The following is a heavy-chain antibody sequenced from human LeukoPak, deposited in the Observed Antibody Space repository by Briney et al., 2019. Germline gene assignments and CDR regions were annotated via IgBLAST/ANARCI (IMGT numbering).Heavy chain of an antibody. Sequence: ASVKVSCKASGYTFTGYYMHWVRQAPGQGLEWIGRINPNSGGTNYAQKFQGRVTMTRDTSISTAYMELSRLRSDDTAVYYCARNPETAIPLPYYLATGGRGTLVTVPS. J-gene: IGHJ4*02. CDR1: GYTFTGYY. D-gene: IGHD2-21*02. CDR3: ARNPETAIPLPYYLAT. CDR2: INPNSGGT. V-gene: IGHV1-2*06.